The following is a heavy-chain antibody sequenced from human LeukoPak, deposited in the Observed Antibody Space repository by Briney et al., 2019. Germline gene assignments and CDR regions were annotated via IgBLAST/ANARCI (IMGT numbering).Heavy chain of an antibody. D-gene: IGHD5-12*01. V-gene: IGHV3-23*01. Sequence: SGGSLRLSCAASGFTFSSYAMSWVRQAPGKGLEWVSAISGSGGRTYYADSVEGRFTISRDNSKNTLYLQVNSLRAADTAVYYCAKPARTGYADYWGQGTLVTVSS. CDR1: GFTFSSYA. CDR3: AKPARTGYADY. CDR2: ISGSGGRT. J-gene: IGHJ4*02.